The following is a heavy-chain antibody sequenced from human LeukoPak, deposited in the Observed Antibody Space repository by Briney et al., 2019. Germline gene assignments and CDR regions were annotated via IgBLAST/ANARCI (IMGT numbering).Heavy chain of an antibody. Sequence: GGSLRLCCEASGFTDSSDFMGWVRQAPGKGLEWVSIIHRGGTTYYADSVKGRFTTSRDSFKNTLNLQMNSLRAEDTAVYYSARRRGSDWGQGTLVTVSS. V-gene: IGHV3-53*01. CDR2: IHRGGTT. CDR3: ARRRGSD. J-gene: IGHJ4*02. D-gene: IGHD2-15*01. CDR1: GFTDSSDF.